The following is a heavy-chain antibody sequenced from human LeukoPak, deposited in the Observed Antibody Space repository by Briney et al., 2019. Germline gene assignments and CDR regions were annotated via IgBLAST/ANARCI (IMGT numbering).Heavy chain of an antibody. D-gene: IGHD2-15*01. J-gene: IGHJ4*02. CDR1: DGSIKTNYW. V-gene: IGHV4-4*02. CDR3: ARGNEYTWWQ. CDR2: TWHSGSST. Sequence: MASETLSLTCTVSDGSIKTNYWWTWVRQPPGKGLEWIGETWHSGSSTNYNPSLKSRVTISVDKPKSQFSLKLTSVTAADTAIYYCARGNEYTWWQWSQGTLVTVPS.